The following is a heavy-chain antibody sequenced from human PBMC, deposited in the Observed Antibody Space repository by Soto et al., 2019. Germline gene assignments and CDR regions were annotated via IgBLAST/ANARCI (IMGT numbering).Heavy chain of an antibody. D-gene: IGHD5-12*01. CDR1: GFSLSTSGVG. V-gene: IGHV2-5*02. Sequence: ESGPTLVNPTQTLTLTCTFSGFSLSTSGVGVGWIRQPPGKALEWLALIYWDDDKRYSPSLKSRLTITKDTSKNQVVLTMTNMDPVDTATYYCAHILKGKRWLQLKGNCFDYWGQGTLVTVSS. CDR3: AHILKGKRWLQLKGNCFDY. CDR2: IYWDDDK. J-gene: IGHJ4*02.